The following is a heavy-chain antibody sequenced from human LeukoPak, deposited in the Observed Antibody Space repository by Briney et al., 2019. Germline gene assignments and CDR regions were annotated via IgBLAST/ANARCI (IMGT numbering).Heavy chain of an antibody. Sequence: PGGSLRLSCAASGFTVSSNYMSWVRQAPGKGLEWVSVIYSGGSTYYADSVKGRFTISRDNSKSTLYLQMNSLRAEDTAVYYCARGTLRFGELLYGLDYWGQGTLVTVSS. D-gene: IGHD3-10*01. CDR3: ARGTLRFGELLYGLDY. J-gene: IGHJ4*02. CDR1: GFTVSSNY. CDR2: IYSGGST. V-gene: IGHV3-66*01.